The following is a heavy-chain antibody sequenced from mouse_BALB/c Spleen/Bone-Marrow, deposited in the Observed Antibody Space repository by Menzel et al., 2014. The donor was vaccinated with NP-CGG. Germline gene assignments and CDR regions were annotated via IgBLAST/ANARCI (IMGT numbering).Heavy chain of an antibody. D-gene: IGHD1-1*01. CDR1: GFDFSRYW. V-gene: IGHV4-1*02. J-gene: IGHJ3*01. CDR3: ARLSYYGRFAY. Sequence: EVKLLESGGGLVQPGGSLKLSCAASGFDFSRYWMSWVRRAPGKGLEWIGEINPDTSTINYTPSLKDKFIISRDNAKNTLYPQMSKVRSEDTALYYCARLSYYGRFAYWGQGTLVTVSA. CDR2: INPDTSTI.